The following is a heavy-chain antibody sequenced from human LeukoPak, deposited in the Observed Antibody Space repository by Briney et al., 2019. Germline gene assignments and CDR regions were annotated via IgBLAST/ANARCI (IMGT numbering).Heavy chain of an antibody. J-gene: IGHJ5*02. CDR2: IHQSGDT. CDR3: ARMLAARPDDDR. CDR1: GDSITSGGYY. Sequence: PSETLSLTCTVSGDSITSGGYYWSWIRQPPGKGLEWIAYIHQSGDTYSNPSLRSRVTISADRSNNQFSLRVSSATAADTAVYYCARMLAARPDDDRWGQGTLVTVSS. D-gene: IGHD6-6*01. V-gene: IGHV4-30-2*01.